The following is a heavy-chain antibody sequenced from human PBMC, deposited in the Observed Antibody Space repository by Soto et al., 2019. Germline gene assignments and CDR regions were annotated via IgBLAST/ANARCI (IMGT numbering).Heavy chain of an antibody. D-gene: IGHD3-22*01. CDR3: ARVVSSGYYDY. CDR1: GGSISSSRSY. Sequence: SETLSLTCNVSGGSISSSRSYWAWIRQPPGKGLEWIANIFYSGSTYYNPSLASRVTISVDTSKNQFSLKLSSVTAADTAVYYCARVVSSGYYDYWGQGTLVTV. V-gene: IGHV4-39*07. CDR2: IFYSGST. J-gene: IGHJ4*02.